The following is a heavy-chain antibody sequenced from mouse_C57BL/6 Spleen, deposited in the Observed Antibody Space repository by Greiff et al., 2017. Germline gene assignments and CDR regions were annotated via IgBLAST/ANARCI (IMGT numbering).Heavy chain of an antibody. D-gene: IGHD1-1*01. CDR1: GYSFTDYN. CDR3: ARGRNYGSSSWFAY. CDR2: INPNYGTT. Sequence: EVKLQESGPELVKPGASVKISCKASGYSFTDYNMNWVKQSNGKSLEWIGVINPNYGTTSYNQQFKGKATLTVDQSSSTAYMQLNSLTSEDSAVYYCARGRNYGSSSWFAYWGQGTLVTVSA. J-gene: IGHJ3*01. V-gene: IGHV1-39*01.